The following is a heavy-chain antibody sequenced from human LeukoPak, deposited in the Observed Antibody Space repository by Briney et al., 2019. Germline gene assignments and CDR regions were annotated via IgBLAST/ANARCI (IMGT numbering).Heavy chain of an antibody. Sequence: GGSLRLSCAASGFTFSNYGMHWVRQAPGKGLEWVAFIRYDGRNKYYADSVKGRFTISRDNPKNTLYLQMNSLRIEDTAVYYCAKGGKYDILTGFPRSRLLGDYWGQGTLVTVSS. CDR3: AKGGKYDILTGFPRSRLLGDY. CDR2: IRYDGRNK. D-gene: IGHD3-9*01. V-gene: IGHV3-30*02. J-gene: IGHJ4*02. CDR1: GFTFSNYG.